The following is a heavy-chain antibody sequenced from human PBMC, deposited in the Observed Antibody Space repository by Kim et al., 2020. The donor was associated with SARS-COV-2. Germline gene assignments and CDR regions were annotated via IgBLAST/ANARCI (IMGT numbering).Heavy chain of an antibody. V-gene: IGHV5-51*01. CDR3: ARLRSSTFRYYFDY. Sequence: SPSFQGQVTISADKSISTAYLQWSSLKASDTAMYYCARLRSSTFRYYFDYWGQGTLVTVSS. J-gene: IGHJ4*02. D-gene: IGHD2-2*01.